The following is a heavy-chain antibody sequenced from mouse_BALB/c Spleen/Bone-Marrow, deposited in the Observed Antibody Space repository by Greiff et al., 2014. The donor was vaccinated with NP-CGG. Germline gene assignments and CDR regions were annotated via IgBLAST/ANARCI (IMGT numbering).Heavy chain of an antibody. Sequence: ESGPELVKPGASVKMYCKASGYTFTSYVMHWVKQKPGQGLEWIGYINPYNDGTKYNEKFKGKATLTSDKSSSTAYMELSSLTSEDSAVYYGAKGGNHRYDLDYWGQSTFRSGSS. D-gene: IGHD2-14*01. CDR1: GYTFTSYV. CDR2: INPYNDGT. CDR3: AKGGNHRYDLDY. V-gene: IGHV1-14*01. J-gene: IGHJ2*02.